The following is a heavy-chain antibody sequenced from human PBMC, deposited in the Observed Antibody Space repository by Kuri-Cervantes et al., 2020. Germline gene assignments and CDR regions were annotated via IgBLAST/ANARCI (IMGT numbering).Heavy chain of an antibody. CDR2: IYTSGST. CDR1: GGSINSGSSY. CDR3: AREGDYYDSSGPSRGWFDP. Sequence: SETLSLTCTVSGGSINSGSSYWSWIRQPAGRGLEWIGRIYTSGSTNYNPSLKSRVTISIDTSKDQFSLKLRSVTAADTAVHYCAREGDYYDSSGPSRGWFDPWGQGTLVTVSS. J-gene: IGHJ5*02. V-gene: IGHV4-61*02. D-gene: IGHD3-22*01.